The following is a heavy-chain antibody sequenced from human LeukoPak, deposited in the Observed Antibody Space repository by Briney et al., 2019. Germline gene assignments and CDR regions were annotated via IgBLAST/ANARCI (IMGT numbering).Heavy chain of an antibody. J-gene: IGHJ4*02. CDR3: AKADTGSSGWYSRAWFFDY. V-gene: IGHV3-23*01. CDR1: VFTLSSYV. D-gene: IGHD6-19*01. Sequence: GGSLRLSSVASVFTLSSYVMSWVRQAPGRGLERVSAISGSVGCTYYAESVKGRFTISRDNSKNTLYLHMNSLRAEDTAVYYCAKADTGSSGWYSRAWFFDYCGQGTLVTVSS. CDR2: ISGSVGCT.